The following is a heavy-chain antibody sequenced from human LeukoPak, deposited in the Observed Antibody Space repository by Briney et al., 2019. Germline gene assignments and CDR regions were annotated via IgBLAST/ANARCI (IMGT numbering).Heavy chain of an antibody. CDR1: GFTFRNYA. J-gene: IGHJ4*02. V-gene: IGHV3-23*01. CDR2: ISHNGDTT. CDR3: AKDSRNVPFDY. D-gene: IGHD1-1*01. Sequence: PGGSLRLSCAASGFTFRNYAMNWVRQAPGKGLEWVSVISHNGDTTRYADSVKGRFTISRDNSKNTLYLQMNSLRAEDTAVYYCAKDSRNVPFDYWGQGTLVTVFS.